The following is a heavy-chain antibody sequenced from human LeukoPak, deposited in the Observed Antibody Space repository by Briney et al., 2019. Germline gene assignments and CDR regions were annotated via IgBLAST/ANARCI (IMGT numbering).Heavy chain of an antibody. CDR2: IKQDGSVK. J-gene: IGHJ4*02. Sequence: GGSLRLSCAASGFTFTDYWMTWVRQAPGKGLEWVANIKQDGSVKYYVDSVKGRFTISRDNAQNSLYLQMNSLRAGDTAVYYCARDEPDYWGQGTLVTVSS. V-gene: IGHV3-7*01. CDR1: GFTFTDYW. CDR3: ARDEPDY.